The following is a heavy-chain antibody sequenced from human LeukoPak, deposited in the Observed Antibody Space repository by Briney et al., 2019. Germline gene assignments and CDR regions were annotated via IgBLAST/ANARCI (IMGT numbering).Heavy chain of an antibody. Sequence: ASVKVSCKASGYTFTSYYMHWVRQAPGQGLEWMGIINPSGGSTSYAQKFQGRVTITADESTSTAYMELSSLRSEDTAVYYCATDPRWEPQFDYWGQGTLVTVSS. J-gene: IGHJ4*02. CDR3: ATDPRWEPQFDY. CDR2: INPSGGST. CDR1: GYTFTSYY. V-gene: IGHV1-46*01. D-gene: IGHD1-26*01.